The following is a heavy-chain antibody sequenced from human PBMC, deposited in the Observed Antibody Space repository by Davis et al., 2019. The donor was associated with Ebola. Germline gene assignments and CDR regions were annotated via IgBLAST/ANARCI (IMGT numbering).Heavy chain of an antibody. CDR3: ARDLRSFGSSWYGGMDV. Sequence: GESLKTSCAASGFTFSSYWMSWVRQAPGKGLEWVANIKQNGSEKHYVDSVKGRFTISRDNAKNSLYLQMNSLRAEDTAVYYCARDLRSFGSSWYGGMDVWGKGTTVTVSS. D-gene: IGHD6-13*01. CDR2: IKQNGSEK. CDR1: GFTFSSYW. V-gene: IGHV3-7*01. J-gene: IGHJ6*04.